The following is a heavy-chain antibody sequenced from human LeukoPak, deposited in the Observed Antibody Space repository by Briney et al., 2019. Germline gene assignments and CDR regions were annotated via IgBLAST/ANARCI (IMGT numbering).Heavy chain of an antibody. D-gene: IGHD6-6*01. V-gene: IGHV1-69*13. J-gene: IGHJ6*03. CDR3: ARGMYSSSPRPIYYYYYYYMDV. CDR2: IIPIFGTA. Sequence: GASVKVSCKASGGTFSSYAISWVRQAPGQGLEWMGGIIPIFGTANYAQKFQGRVTITADESTSTAYMELSSLRSEDTAVYYCARGMYSSSPRPIYYYYYYYMDVWGKGTTVTVSS. CDR1: GGTFSSYA.